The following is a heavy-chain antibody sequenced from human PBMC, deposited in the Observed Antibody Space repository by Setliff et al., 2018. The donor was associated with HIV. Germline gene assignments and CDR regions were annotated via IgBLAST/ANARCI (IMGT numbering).Heavy chain of an antibody. V-gene: IGHV4-39*07. Sequence: PSETLSLTCTVSGGSISSSSYYWGWIRQPPGKGLEWIGSIYYSGSTYYNPSLKSRVTISVDTSKNQFSLKLSSVTAADTAVYYCARWYNFWSGYPNFYFDYWGQGTLVTVSS. CDR1: GGSISSSSYY. D-gene: IGHD3-3*01. CDR3: ARWYNFWSGYPNFYFDY. J-gene: IGHJ4*02. CDR2: IYYSGST.